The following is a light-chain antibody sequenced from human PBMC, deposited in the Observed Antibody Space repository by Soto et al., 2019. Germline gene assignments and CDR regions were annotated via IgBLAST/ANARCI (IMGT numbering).Light chain of an antibody. Sequence: EIMMTQSPATVSVSPGERATLSCRASQSIRTNVAWYQQKPGQALSLLIYDASTRATGLSSRFSGSGSRTEFTLTISSLQSEDVAIYYCQQYNDWPPLTFGGGTRLEI. CDR2: DAS. CDR3: QQYNDWPPLT. V-gene: IGKV3-15*01. J-gene: IGKJ4*01. CDR1: QSIRTN.